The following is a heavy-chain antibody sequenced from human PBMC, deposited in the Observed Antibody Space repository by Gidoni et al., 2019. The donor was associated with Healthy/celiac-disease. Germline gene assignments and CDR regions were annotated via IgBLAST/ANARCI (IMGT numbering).Heavy chain of an antibody. CDR2: ISGSGGST. J-gene: IGHJ4*02. D-gene: IGHD5-18*01. Sequence: EVQLLESGGGLVQPGGSLSLSCAASGFTFSSYAMSGVRQAPGKGLEWVSAISGSGGSTYYADSVKGRFTISRDNSKNTLYLQMNSLRAEDTAVYYCAKKEGYSYGYVSDAYWGQGTLVTVSS. V-gene: IGHV3-23*01. CDR1: GFTFSSYA. CDR3: AKKEGYSYGYVSDAY.